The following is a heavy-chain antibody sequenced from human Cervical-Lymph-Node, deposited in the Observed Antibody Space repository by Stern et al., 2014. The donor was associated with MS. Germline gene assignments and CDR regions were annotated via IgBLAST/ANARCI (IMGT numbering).Heavy chain of an antibody. CDR3: AKGAWELLGAFDI. Sequence: QVQLVQSGAEVKKPGASVTVSCKASGYTFIDYYIHWVRQAPGQGFEWLGWINPSAGATNYEQKFQGRDTMTRDASINTAYVELRRRRSDDTAVYYCAKGAWELLGAFDIWGQGTLITVSS. J-gene: IGHJ3*02. CDR2: INPSAGAT. V-gene: IGHV1-2*02. CDR1: GYTFIDYY. D-gene: IGHD2-15*01.